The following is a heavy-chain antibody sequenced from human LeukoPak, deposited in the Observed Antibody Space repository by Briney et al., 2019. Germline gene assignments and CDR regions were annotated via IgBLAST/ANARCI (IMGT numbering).Heavy chain of an antibody. J-gene: IGHJ4*02. CDR1: GYTFTSYG. Sequence: ASVKVSCKASGYTFTSYGISWVRQAPGQGLEWMGWISAYNGNTNYAQKIQDRVTMITDTSTSTAYMELRSLTYDDTAVYYCARYPRYCGSGGCMGFDHWGQGTLVTVSS. V-gene: IGHV1-18*01. D-gene: IGHD2-15*01. CDR2: ISAYNGNT. CDR3: ARYPRYCGSGGCMGFDH.